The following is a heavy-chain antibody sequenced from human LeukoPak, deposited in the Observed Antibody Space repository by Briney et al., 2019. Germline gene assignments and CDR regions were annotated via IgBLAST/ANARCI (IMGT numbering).Heavy chain of an antibody. CDR3: ARRRDDSRWNFEY. V-gene: IGHV3-48*02. CDR1: GFTFSKYT. J-gene: IGHJ4*02. CDR2: ISAGGGTI. D-gene: IGHD3-22*01. Sequence: GGSLRLSCVASGFTFSKYTMNWVRQAPGKGLEGVSYISAGGGTIYYADSVKGRFTISRDNAKNSVSLQMNSLRDEDTAVYHCARRRDDSRWNFEYWGQGTPVTVSS.